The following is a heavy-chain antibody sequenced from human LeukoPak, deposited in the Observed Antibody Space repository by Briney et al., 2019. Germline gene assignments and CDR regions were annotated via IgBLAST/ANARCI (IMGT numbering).Heavy chain of an antibody. J-gene: IGHJ6*02. CDR2: IYSGGST. D-gene: IGHD2-2*01. CDR1: GFTVSSNY. Sequence: GGSLRLSCAASGFTVSSNYMSWVRQAPGKGLEWVSVIYSGGSTYYADSVKGRFTISRDNSKNTLYLQMNSLRAEDTAVYYCARSGGYCSSTSCYGPAYGMDVWGQGTTVTVSS. V-gene: IGHV3-53*01. CDR3: ARSGGYCSSTSCYGPAYGMDV.